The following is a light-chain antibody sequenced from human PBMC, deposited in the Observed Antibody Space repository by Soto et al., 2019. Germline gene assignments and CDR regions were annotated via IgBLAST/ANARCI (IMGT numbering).Light chain of an antibody. CDR3: VSFAGGTYV. Sequence: QSVLTQPASVSGSPGQSITISCTGTSSDVGGYDYVSWYQLHPGKAPKLMVFEVSNRPSGVSYRFSGSKSGNTASLTISGLQAEDEADYYCVSFAGGTYVFGTGTKVTVL. J-gene: IGLJ1*01. CDR1: SSDVGGYDY. V-gene: IGLV2-14*01. CDR2: EVS.